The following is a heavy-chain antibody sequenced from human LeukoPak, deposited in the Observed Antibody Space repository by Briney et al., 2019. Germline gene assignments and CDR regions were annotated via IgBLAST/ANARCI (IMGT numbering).Heavy chain of an antibody. CDR1: GGSMSSYY. CDR2: ISYSGKT. D-gene: IGHD1-1*01. J-gene: IGHJ4*02. V-gene: IGHV4-59*12. Sequence: PSETLSLTCTVSGGSMSSYYWMWIRQPPGKGLEWIGSISYSGKTNHNPSLRSRVTISVDTSKNQFSLKLSSVTAADMAVYYCTRVGPSLHWNPDYWGQGTLVTVSS. CDR3: TRVGPSLHWNPDY.